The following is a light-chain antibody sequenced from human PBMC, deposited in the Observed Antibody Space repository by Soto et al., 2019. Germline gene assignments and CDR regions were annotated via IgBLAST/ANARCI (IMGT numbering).Light chain of an antibody. Sequence: DIQMTQSPSILSAFVGDTVTITCRASQSIDTWLAWHQQKPGRAPKLLISKASALESGVPSRFSGSGSGTDFTLTIRDVQPDDFAIYYCQQYNSYRAFGQGTKVDNK. CDR2: KAS. CDR1: QSIDTW. V-gene: IGKV1-5*03. J-gene: IGKJ1*01. CDR3: QQYNSYRA.